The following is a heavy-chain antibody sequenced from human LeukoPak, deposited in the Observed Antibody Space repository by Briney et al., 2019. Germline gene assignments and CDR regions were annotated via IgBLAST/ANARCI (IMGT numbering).Heavy chain of an antibody. CDR2: INPNSGGT. CDR1: GYTFTGYY. J-gene: IGHJ4*02. Sequence: ASVKVSCKASGYTFTGYYMHWVRHAPGQGLEWMGWINPNSGGTNYAQKFQGRVTITRDTSISTAYMEPSRLRSDDTAVDYCARGEGYGDSSQDYWGQGTLVTVSS. D-gene: IGHD3-22*01. CDR3: ARGEGYGDSSQDY. V-gene: IGHV1-2*02.